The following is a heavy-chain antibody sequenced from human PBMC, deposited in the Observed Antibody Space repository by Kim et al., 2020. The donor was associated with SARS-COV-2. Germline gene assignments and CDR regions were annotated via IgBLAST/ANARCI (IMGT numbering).Heavy chain of an antibody. J-gene: IGHJ6*02. CDR1: GGTFSSYA. CDR3: ARLVWGDSSGYSDYYGMDV. CDR2: IIPIFGTA. D-gene: IGHD3-22*01. Sequence: SVKVSCKXXGGTFSSYAISWVRQAPGQGLEWMGGIIPIFGTANYAQKFQGRVTITADESTSTAYMELSSLRSEDTAVYYCARLVWGDSSGYSDYYGMDVWGQGTTVTVSS. V-gene: IGHV1-69*13.